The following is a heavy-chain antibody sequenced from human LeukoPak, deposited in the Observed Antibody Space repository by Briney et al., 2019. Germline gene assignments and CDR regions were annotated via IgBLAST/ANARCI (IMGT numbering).Heavy chain of an antibody. CDR3: TTSYYDFWSGYYKDFDY. V-gene: IGHV3-15*01. CDR1: GLTFSDAW. CDR2: IKSKTDGGTT. Sequence: GGSPRLSCAPSGLTFSDAWMNWVRQAPGKGLEWVGRIKSKTDGGTTDYAAPVKGRFTISRHDSKNTIYLQMNSLKTEDTAVYYCTTSYYDFWSGYYKDFDYWGQGTLVTVSS. J-gene: IGHJ4*02. D-gene: IGHD3-3*01.